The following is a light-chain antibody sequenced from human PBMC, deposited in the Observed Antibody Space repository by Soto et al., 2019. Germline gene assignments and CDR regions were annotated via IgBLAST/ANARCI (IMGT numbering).Light chain of an antibody. CDR2: GAS. V-gene: IGKV3-15*01. CDR3: QQYNNWTS. J-gene: IGKJ4*01. CDR1: QSVSSN. Sequence: EIVMTQSPATLSVSPGERATLSCRASQSVSSNLACYQQKPGQAPRLLIYGASTRATGIPARFSGSGSGTEFTLTISSLQSEEFAVYYCQQYNNWTSFGGGTKVEIK.